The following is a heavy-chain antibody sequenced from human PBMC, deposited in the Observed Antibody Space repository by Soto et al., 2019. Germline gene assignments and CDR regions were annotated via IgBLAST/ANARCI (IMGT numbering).Heavy chain of an antibody. CDR3: KRTPDY. J-gene: IGHJ4*02. Sequence: VGSLRLSCAASGFTFSTYAMTWVRQAPGKGLEWVASLNSISNSVYYVDSVRGRFTIPRDNSKNSLVLQLNGLRPEDTGFYYCKRTPDYWGPGTLVTVSS. CDR2: LNSISNSV. CDR1: GFTFSTYA. V-gene: IGHV3-21*01.